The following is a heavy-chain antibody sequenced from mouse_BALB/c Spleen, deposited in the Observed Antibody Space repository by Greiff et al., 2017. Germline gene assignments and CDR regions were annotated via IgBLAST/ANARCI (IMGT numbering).Heavy chain of an antibody. Sequence: QVQLQQSGAELAKPGASVKMSCKASGYTFTSYWMHWVKQRPGQGLEWIGYINPSTGYTEYNQKFKDKATLTADKSSSTAYMQLSSLTSEDSAVYYCATRGYGSSYGWFAYWGEGTLVTVSA. J-gene: IGHJ3*01. CDR2: INPSTGYT. V-gene: IGHV1-7*01. CDR3: ATRGYGSSYGWFAY. D-gene: IGHD1-1*01. CDR1: GYTFTSYW.